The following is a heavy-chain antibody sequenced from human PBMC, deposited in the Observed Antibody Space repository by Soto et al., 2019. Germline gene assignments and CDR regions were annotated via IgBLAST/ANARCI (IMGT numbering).Heavy chain of an antibody. D-gene: IGHD2-2*01. CDR1: GDSVSSNSAA. Sequence: PSQTLSLTCAISGDSVSSNSAAWNWIRQSPSRGLEWLGRTYYRSKWYNDYAVSVKSRITINPDTSKNQFSLQLNSVTPEDTAVYYCAGGISDIVVVPAATFDYWGQGTLVTVSS. V-gene: IGHV6-1*01. J-gene: IGHJ4*02. CDR2: TYYRSKWYN. CDR3: AGGISDIVVVPAATFDY.